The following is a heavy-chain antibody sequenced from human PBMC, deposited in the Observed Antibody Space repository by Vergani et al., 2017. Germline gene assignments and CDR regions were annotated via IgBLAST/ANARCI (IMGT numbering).Heavy chain of an antibody. CDR1: GYSFTSYW. D-gene: IGHD2-2*01. CDR3: ARLGGYCSSTSCYTSDAFDI. Sequence: EVQLVQSGAEVKKPGESLKISCKGSGYSFTSYWIGWVRQMPGQGLEWMGIIYPGDSDTRYSPSFQGQVTISADKSISTAYLQWSSRKASDTAMYYCARLGGYCSSTSCYTSDAFDIWGQGTMVTVSS. V-gene: IGHV5-51*03. J-gene: IGHJ3*02. CDR2: IYPGDSDT.